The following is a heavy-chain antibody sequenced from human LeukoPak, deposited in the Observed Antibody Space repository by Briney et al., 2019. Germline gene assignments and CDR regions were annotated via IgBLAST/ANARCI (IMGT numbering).Heavy chain of an antibody. J-gene: IGHJ4*02. CDR1: GGSISSSSYY. V-gene: IGHV4-39*07. CDR2: IYYSGST. D-gene: IGHD3-9*01. Sequence: SETLSLTCTVSGGSISSSSYYWGWIRQPPGKGLEWIGSIYYSGSTYYNPSLKSRVTISVDTSKNQFSLKLSSVTAADTAVYYCASAPEGILTGYPLYFDYWGQGTLVTVSS. CDR3: ASAPEGILTGYPLYFDY.